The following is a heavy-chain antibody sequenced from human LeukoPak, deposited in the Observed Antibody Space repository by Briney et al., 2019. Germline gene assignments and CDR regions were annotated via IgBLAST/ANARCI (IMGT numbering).Heavy chain of an antibody. Sequence: PSETLSLTCAVYGGSFSGYYWSWIRQPPGKGLEWIGEINHSGSTNYNPSLKSRVTISVDTSKNQFSLKLSSVTAADTAIYYCAQDLAWGDFDYWGQGTLVTVSS. CDR3: AQDLAWGDFDY. J-gene: IGHJ4*02. V-gene: IGHV4-34*01. D-gene: IGHD7-27*01. CDR1: GGSFSGYY. CDR2: INHSGST.